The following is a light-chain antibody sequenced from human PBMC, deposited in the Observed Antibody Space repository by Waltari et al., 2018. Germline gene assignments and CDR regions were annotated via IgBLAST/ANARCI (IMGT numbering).Light chain of an antibody. CDR3: QQYNIWPVT. V-gene: IGKV3-15*01. Sequence: EIVMTQSPATLSVSLGERATLSCRASPSIGNNLGWYQQKPGQAPSLLIFGASRRATDIPARFSGSGSGTEFTLTISSLQSEDFAVYYCQQYNIWPVTFGGGTKVEI. CDR2: GAS. J-gene: IGKJ4*01. CDR1: PSIGNN.